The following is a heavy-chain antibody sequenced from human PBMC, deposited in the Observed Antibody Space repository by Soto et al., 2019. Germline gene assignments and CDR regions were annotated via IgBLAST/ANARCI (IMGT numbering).Heavy chain of an antibody. CDR2: INAGNGNT. Sequence: GASVKVSCKASGYTFTSYAMHWVRQAPGQRLEWMGWINAGNGNTKYSQKFQGRVTITRDTSASTAYMELSSLRSEDTAVYYCAREGVVPAAMDRGMDVWGQGTTVTVSS. V-gene: IGHV1-3*01. CDR1: GYTFTSYA. D-gene: IGHD2-2*01. CDR3: AREGVVPAAMDRGMDV. J-gene: IGHJ6*02.